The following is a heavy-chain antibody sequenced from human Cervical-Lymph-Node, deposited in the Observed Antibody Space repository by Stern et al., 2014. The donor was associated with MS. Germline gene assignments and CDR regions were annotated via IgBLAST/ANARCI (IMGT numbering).Heavy chain of an antibody. Sequence: QLQLPESGPRLVKPSQTLSLTCSVSGASISSPAYYWSWVRQHAGKGLEWMGPIYSSGSPNYNPSLSSRLIMSVDPSKNQFSLDLDSGTAADTAVYYCARASYLDYWGQGILVTVSS. J-gene: IGHJ4*02. CDR3: ARASYLDY. V-gene: IGHV4-61*02. CDR1: GASISSPAYY. CDR2: IYSSGSP.